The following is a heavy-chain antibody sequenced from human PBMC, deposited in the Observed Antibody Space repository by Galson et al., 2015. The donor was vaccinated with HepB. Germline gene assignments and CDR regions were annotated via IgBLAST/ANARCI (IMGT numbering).Heavy chain of an antibody. J-gene: IGHJ4*02. CDR1: GGTFSSYA. CDR3: ARGVIIRDGYNFSYYFDY. D-gene: IGHD5-24*01. V-gene: IGHV1-69*13. CDR2: IIPIFGTA. Sequence: SVKVSCKASGGTFSSYAISWVRQAPGQGLEWMGGIIPIFGTANYAQKFQGRVTITADESTSTAYMELSSLRSEDTAVYYCARGVIIRDGYNFSYYFDYWGQGTLVTVSS.